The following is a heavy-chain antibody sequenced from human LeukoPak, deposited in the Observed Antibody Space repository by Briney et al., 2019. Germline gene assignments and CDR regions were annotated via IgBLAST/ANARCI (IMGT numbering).Heavy chain of an antibody. D-gene: IGHD6-19*01. J-gene: IGHJ4*02. V-gene: IGHV3-30*02. Sequence: TGGSLRLSCAASGFTFSIYGMHWVRQAPGKGLEWMAFIRYDGSNKYYADSVKGRFTISRDNSKNTLYLQMNSLRAEDTAVYYCAKESYGYSSGWPYDYWGQGTLVTVSS. CDR1: GFTFSIYG. CDR3: AKESYGYSSGWPYDY. CDR2: IRYDGSNK.